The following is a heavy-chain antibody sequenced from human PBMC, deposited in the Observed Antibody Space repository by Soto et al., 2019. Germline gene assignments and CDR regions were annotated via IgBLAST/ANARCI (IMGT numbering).Heavy chain of an antibody. CDR1: GFTFSSYA. V-gene: IGHV3-23*01. J-gene: IGHJ4*02. Sequence: EGSLRLSCAASGFTFSSYAMSWVRQAPGKGLEWVSAISGSGGSTYYADSVKGRFTISRDNSKNTLYLQMNSLRAEDTAVYYCAKHDYYDSSRAFVDYWGQGTLVTVSS. CDR2: ISGSGGST. D-gene: IGHD3-22*01. CDR3: AKHDYYDSSRAFVDY.